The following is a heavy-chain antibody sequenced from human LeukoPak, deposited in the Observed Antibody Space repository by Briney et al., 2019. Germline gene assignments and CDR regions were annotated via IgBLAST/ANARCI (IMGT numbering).Heavy chain of an antibody. J-gene: IGHJ6*03. V-gene: IGHV3-49*04. Sequence: GGSLRLSCAASGFTFSSYAMSWVRQAPGKGLEWVGFIRSKAYGGTTEYAASVKGRFTISRDDSKSIAYLQMNSLKTEDTAVYYCTRANSYSSSWYNYYYYYYYMDVWGKGTTVTISS. D-gene: IGHD6-13*01. CDR3: TRANSYSSSWYNYYYYYYYMDV. CDR1: GFTFSSYA. CDR2: IRSKAYGGTT.